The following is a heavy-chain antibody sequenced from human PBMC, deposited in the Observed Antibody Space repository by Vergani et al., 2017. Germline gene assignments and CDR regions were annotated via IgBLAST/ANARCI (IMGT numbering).Heavy chain of an antibody. D-gene: IGHD2/OR15-2a*01. V-gene: IGHV4-31*11. J-gene: IGHJ6*03. CDR1: GGSIISGDHC. Sequence: QVQLQESGPGVVKPSQTLSLTCAVSGGSIISGDHCWSWIRQRPGKGLEWIGYIFYSGTTYDNPSLRSRLTISVDTAQNQFSLKLRSVTAADTAVYYCARVDTQVPSTSHFDYMDVWGKGTTVVVSS. CDR2: IFYSGTT. CDR3: ARVDTQVPSTSHFDYMDV.